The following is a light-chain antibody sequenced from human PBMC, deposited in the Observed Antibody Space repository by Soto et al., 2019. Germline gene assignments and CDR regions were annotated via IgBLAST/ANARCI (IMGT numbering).Light chain of an antibody. Sequence: EIVLTQSPATLSLSPGERATLSCRASQSVSSSYLAWYQQKPGQAPRLLIYGASSRATGIPDRFSGSGSGTDFTLTISRLEPEDFALYHCLQRSAWPLTFGPGTKVDIK. CDR1: QSVSSSY. CDR2: GAS. V-gene: IGKV3D-20*02. CDR3: LQRSAWPLT. J-gene: IGKJ3*01.